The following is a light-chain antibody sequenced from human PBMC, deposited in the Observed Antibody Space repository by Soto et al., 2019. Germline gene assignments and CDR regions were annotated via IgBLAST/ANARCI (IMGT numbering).Light chain of an antibody. J-gene: IGKJ4*01. Sequence: EIVLTQSPGTLSLSPGERATLSCRASQSVSGSYLAWYQQRPGQAPRLLIYGASSRATGIPDRFSGSGSGTDFTLTITRLEPEDFEVYFCQQYASSPLTFGGGTKVDIK. CDR3: QQYASSPLT. V-gene: IGKV3-20*01. CDR2: GAS. CDR1: QSVSGSY.